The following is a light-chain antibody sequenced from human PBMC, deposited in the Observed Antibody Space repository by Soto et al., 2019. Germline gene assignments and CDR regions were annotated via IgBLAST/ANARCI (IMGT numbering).Light chain of an antibody. CDR2: EVN. V-gene: IGLV2-23*02. J-gene: IGLJ2*01. CDR3: CSYAGGSTVI. Sequence: QSALTQPASVSGSPGQSITISCTGTTGDIGTNNLVSWYQQHPGRAPKLIIFEVNKRPSGTSNRFSASKSGNTASLAISGLRPEDEADYHCCSYAGGSTVICGGGTTVTVL. CDR1: TGDIGTNNL.